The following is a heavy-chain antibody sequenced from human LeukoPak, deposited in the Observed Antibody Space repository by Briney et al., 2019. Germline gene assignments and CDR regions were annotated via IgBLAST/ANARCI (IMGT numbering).Heavy chain of an antibody. CDR3: ASFSCGWGTFVY. Sequence: SETLSLTCTVSGGSISSYYWSWLRQPAGKGLEWIGRIYNSGSTNYNPSLKSRVTMSVHTSNNQFSLKLSSVTAADTAVYCCASFSCGWGTFVYWGQGTLVTVSS. D-gene: IGHD6-19*01. CDR1: GGSISSYY. J-gene: IGHJ4*02. CDR2: IYNSGST. V-gene: IGHV4-4*07.